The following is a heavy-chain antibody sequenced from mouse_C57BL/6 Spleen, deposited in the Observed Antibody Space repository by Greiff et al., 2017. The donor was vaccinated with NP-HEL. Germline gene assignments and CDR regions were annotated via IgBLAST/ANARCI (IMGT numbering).Heavy chain of an antibody. CDR2: INPNNGGT. CDR3: ARYYDYDEAWFAY. V-gene: IGHV1-53*01. CDR1: GYTFTSYW. J-gene: IGHJ3*01. D-gene: IGHD2-4*01. Sequence: QVQLQQPGAELVKPGASVKLSCKASGYTFTSYWMHWVKQRPGRGLEWIGDINPNNGGTIYNQKFKGKATLTVDKSSSTAYMELRSLTSEDTAVYYCARYYDYDEAWFAYWGQGTLVTVSA.